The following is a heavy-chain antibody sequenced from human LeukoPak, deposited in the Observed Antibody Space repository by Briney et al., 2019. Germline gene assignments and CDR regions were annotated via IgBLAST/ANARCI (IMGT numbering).Heavy chain of an antibody. J-gene: IGHJ5*02. D-gene: IGHD4-17*01. CDR3: ARVGGTTVPFWYNWFDP. Sequence: GSLRLSCAASGFTFSSYAMSWVRQAPGKGLEWIGSSGSTNYNPSLKSRVTISVDTSKNQFSLKLRSVTAADTAMYYCARVGGTTVPFWYNWFDPWGQGTLVTVS. CDR2: SGST. CDR1: GFTFSSYA. V-gene: IGHV4-59*01.